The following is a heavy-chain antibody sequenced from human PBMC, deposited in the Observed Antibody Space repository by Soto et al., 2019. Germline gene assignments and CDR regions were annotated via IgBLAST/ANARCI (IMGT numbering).Heavy chain of an antibody. CDR1: GYNFASYT. Sequence: VQVVQSGAEVKMAGASVKVSCQASGYNFASYTINWVRQAPGQGLEWVGWISAYNGESNYAPKFQGRVTMATDRSTSTAYMELKSLRSDDTAVYYCARGGDCSSTSCYTPNYYDGMDVWGQGTTVTVS. J-gene: IGHJ6*02. CDR2: ISAYNGES. D-gene: IGHD2-2*02. CDR3: ARGGDCSSTSCYTPNYYDGMDV. V-gene: IGHV1-18*01.